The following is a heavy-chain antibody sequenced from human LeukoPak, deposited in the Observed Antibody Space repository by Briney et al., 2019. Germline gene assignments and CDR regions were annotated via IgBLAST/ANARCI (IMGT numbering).Heavy chain of an antibody. Sequence: GGSLRLSCAASGFIFSDHYMSWIRQAPGKGLEWVSYISSSRSYTNYADSVKGRFTISRDNAKNTLYLQMNSLRAEDTAVYYCARARQGFDPWGQGTLVTVSS. J-gene: IGHJ5*02. V-gene: IGHV3-11*06. CDR1: GFIFSDHY. CDR2: ISSSRSYT. CDR3: ARARQGFDP.